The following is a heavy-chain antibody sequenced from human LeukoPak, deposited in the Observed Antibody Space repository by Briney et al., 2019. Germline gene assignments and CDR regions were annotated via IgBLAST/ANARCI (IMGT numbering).Heavy chain of an antibody. V-gene: IGHV3-30*02. Sequence: GGSLRLSCAASGFTFSSYDMHWVRQAPAKGLLWLAFIRYDGSTRYYADSVKGRFTIARDNSKNTLYLQMNSLRAEDTAVCYCANQKGYCSGGSCHPFDYWGQGTLVTVSS. J-gene: IGHJ4*02. CDR3: ANQKGYCSGGSCHPFDY. CDR2: IRYDGSTR. CDR1: GFTFSSYD. D-gene: IGHD2-15*01.